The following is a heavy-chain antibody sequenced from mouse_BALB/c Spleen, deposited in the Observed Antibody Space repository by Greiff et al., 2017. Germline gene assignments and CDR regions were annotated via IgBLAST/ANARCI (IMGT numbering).Heavy chain of an antibody. J-gene: IGHJ1*01. Sequence: LQQPGSELVRPGASVKLSCKASGYTFTSYWMHWVKQRHGQGLEWIGNIYPGSGSTNYDEKFKSKGTLTVDTSSSTAYMHLSSLTSEDSAVYYCTRAYYRYDWYFDGWGAGTTVTVSS. CDR1: GYTFTSYW. CDR2: IYPGSGST. CDR3: TRAYYRYDWYFDG. D-gene: IGHD2-14*01. V-gene: IGHV1S22*01.